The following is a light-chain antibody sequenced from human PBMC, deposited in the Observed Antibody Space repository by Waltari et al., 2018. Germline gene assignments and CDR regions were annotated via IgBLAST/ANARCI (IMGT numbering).Light chain of an antibody. CDR1: SLRRSY. CDR2: DKN. CDR3: HSRDATGVGGS. Sequence: SSELTHDPVVSVAIGQTVRITCQGDSLRRSYASWYQQRPGQAPILVMFDKNNRPSGVPDRFSGSSSENSASVTITGAQAEDEASYYGHSRDATGVGGSFGGGTKLTVL. V-gene: IGLV3-19*01. J-gene: IGLJ2*01.